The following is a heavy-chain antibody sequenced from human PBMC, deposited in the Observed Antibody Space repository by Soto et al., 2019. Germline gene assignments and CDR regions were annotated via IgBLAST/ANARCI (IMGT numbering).Heavy chain of an antibody. CDR2: ISYDGSNK. Sequence: QVQLVESGGGVVQPGRSLRLSCAASGFTFSSYAMHWVRQAPGKGLEWVAVISYDGSNKYYADAVKGRFTISRDNSKNTPYLQMNSLRAEDAAVYYCARGDRGGHDAFDIWGQGTMVTVSS. CDR3: ARGDRGGHDAFDI. D-gene: IGHD2-15*01. J-gene: IGHJ3*02. V-gene: IGHV3-30-3*01. CDR1: GFTFSSYA.